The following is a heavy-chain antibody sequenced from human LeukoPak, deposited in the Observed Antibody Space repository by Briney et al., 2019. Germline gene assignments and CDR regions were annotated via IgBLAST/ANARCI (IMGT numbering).Heavy chain of an antibody. Sequence: GGTLRLSCAGSGFPFSSHGMNWVRQAPGKGLEWVSGISPGGGPTYYADSVRGRFTISRGDSKNTLYLQMQNLRAEDTAVYYCAKDGAWLRFDDWGQGILVTVSS. V-gene: IGHV3-23*01. D-gene: IGHD5-12*01. CDR2: ISPGGGPT. CDR1: GFPFSSHG. J-gene: IGHJ4*02. CDR3: AKDGAWLRFDD.